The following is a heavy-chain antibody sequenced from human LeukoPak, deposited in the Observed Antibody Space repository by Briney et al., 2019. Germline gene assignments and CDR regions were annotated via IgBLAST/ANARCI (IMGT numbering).Heavy chain of an antibody. CDR1: GGSISSSSYY. CDR3: ARGESYGKYYYYYYYMDV. V-gene: IGHV4-61*01. J-gene: IGHJ6*03. D-gene: IGHD5-18*01. CDR2: IYYSGST. Sequence: PSETLSLTCTVSGGSISSSSYYWSWIRQPPGKGLEWIGYIYYSGSTNYNPSLKSRVTISVDTSKNQFSLKLSSVTAADTAVYYCARGESYGKYYYYYYYMDVWGKGTTVTVSS.